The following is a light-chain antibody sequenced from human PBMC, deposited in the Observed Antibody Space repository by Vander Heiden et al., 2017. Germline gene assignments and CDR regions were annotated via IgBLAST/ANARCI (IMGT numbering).Light chain of an antibody. CDR2: GNT. CDR3: QSYDSRLTGHVV. Sequence: QSVLTQPTSMSGAPGQRAPSSCTGSSSNIGSGYDVHWYQPLPGAATKLLINGNTNRPSGVPDRFSGSTSGTSASLAITGLQAEDEADYYCQSYDSRLTGHVVFGGGTKLTVL. CDR1: SSNIGSGYD. V-gene: IGLV1-40*01. J-gene: IGLJ2*01.